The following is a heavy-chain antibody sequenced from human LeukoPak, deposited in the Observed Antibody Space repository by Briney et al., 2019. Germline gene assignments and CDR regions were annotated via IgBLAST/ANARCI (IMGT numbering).Heavy chain of an antibody. CDR2: ISSSGGST. CDR3: AKALTPKAVAGPKGYFDC. Sequence: ETLSLTCAVYGGSFSGYYWSWIRQPPGKGLEWVSAISSSGGSTYYADSVKGRFTISRDNSKNTLYLQMNSLRAEDTAVYYCAKALTPKAVAGPKGYFDCWGQGTLVTVSS. CDR1: GGSFSGYY. V-gene: IGHV3-23*01. J-gene: IGHJ4*02. D-gene: IGHD6-19*01.